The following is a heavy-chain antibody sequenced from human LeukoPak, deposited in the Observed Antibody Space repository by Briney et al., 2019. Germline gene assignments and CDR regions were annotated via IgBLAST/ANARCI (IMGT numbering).Heavy chain of an antibody. CDR2: ISDTGATT. V-gene: IGHV3-23*01. J-gene: IGHJ4*02. CDR1: GFTFSSYA. Sequence: GGSLRLSCAGYGFTFSSYAMSWVRQAPGKGLEWVSAISDTGATTYDADSVKGRFTISRDNSRSTLYLQMNSLRAEDTALYYCAKDTSMGRYGTNGVCSPFDYWGQGTLVTVSS. D-gene: IGHD2-8*01. CDR3: AKDTSMGRYGTNGVCSPFDY.